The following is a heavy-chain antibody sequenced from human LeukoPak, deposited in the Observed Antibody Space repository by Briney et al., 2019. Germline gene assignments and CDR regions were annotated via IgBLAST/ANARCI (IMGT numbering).Heavy chain of an antibody. J-gene: IGHJ4*02. V-gene: IGHV4-59*01. Sequence: PSETLSLTCTVSGGSINGYYWSWIRQPPEKGLEWIGYIYYRGSTNYNPPLKSRVTMSVGTSRNQFSLKLSSMTAADTAVYYCARADYDTSAYYYTFDYWGQGTLVTVSS. CDR2: IYYRGST. CDR3: ARADYDTSAYYYTFDY. D-gene: IGHD3-22*01. CDR1: GGSINGYY.